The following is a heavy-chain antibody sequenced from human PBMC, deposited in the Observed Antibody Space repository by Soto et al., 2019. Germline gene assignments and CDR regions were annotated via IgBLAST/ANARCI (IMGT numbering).Heavy chain of an antibody. CDR1: GGTFSSYA. CDR2: IIPIFGTA. D-gene: IGHD2-2*01. CDR3: ARHDCISSSCYYYYYYGMDV. J-gene: IGHJ6*02. Sequence: AVKVSCKASGGTFSSYAISWVLQAPGKGLEWMGGIIPIFGTANYAQKFQGRVTITADESTSTAYMELSSLRSEDTAVYYCARHDCISSSCYYYYYYGMDVWGQ. V-gene: IGHV1-69*13.